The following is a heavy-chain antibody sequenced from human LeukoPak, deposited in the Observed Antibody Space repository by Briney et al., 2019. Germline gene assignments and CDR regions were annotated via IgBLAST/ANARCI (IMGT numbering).Heavy chain of an antibody. V-gene: IGHV3-20*04. J-gene: IGHJ4*02. CDR3: AREATRTMVRGDLTGY. Sequence: GGSLRLSCAASGFTFDDYGMSWVRQAPGKGLEGGSGINWNGGSTVCADSVRRRFTISRDNAKNSLYLQMNSLRAEDTALYYCAREATRTMVRGDLTGYWGQGTLVTVSS. CDR2: INWNGGST. CDR1: GFTFDDYG. D-gene: IGHD3-10*01.